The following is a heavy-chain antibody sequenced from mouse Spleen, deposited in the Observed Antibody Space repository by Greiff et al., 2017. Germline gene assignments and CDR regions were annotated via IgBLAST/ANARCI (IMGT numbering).Heavy chain of an antibody. CDR3: ARVRDSSGYSMDY. CDR1: GFTFSDFY. J-gene: IGHJ4*01. V-gene: IGHV7-1*01. Sequence: EVKLMESGGGLVQSGRSLRLSCATSGFTFSDFYMEWVRQAPGKGLEWIAASRNKANDYTTEYSASVKGRFIVSRDTSQSILYLQMNALRAEDTAIYYCARVRDSSGYSMDYWGQGTSVTVSS. D-gene: IGHD3-2*02. CDR2: SRNKANDYTT.